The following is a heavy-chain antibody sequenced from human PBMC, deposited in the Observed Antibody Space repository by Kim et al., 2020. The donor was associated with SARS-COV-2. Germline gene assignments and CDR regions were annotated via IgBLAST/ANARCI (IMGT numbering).Heavy chain of an antibody. CDR1: GFTFSSYA. D-gene: IGHD6-13*01. J-gene: IGHJ4*02. CDR3: AKDLPLWDSSSWYGGDY. V-gene: IGHV3-23*01. Sequence: GGSLRLSCAASGFTFSSYAMSWVRQAPGKGLEWVSAISGSGGSTYYADSVKGRFTISRDNSKNTLYLQMNSLRAEDTAVYYCAKDLPLWDSSSWYGGDYWGQGTLVTVSS. CDR2: ISGSGGST.